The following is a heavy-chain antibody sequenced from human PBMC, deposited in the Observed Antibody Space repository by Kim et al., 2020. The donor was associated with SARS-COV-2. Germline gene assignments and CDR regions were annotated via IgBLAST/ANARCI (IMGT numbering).Heavy chain of an antibody. D-gene: IGHD2-2*01. CDR2: EVTVT. CDR3: ASAYQFDN. J-gene: IGHJ4*02. Sequence: EVTVTSCADCVKGRVTISRDNDKNTQYLQMNSLSAEDTAVDYCASAYQFDNWGQGTLVTVSS. V-gene: IGHV3-74*01.